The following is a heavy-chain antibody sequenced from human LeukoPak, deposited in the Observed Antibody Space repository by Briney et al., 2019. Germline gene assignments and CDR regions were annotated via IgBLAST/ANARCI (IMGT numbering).Heavy chain of an antibody. J-gene: IGHJ4*02. CDR1: GFTFSSYA. CDR2: ISGSGGST. V-gene: IGHV3-23*01. CDR3: AKGGTRYCSSTSCLGIGDFDY. D-gene: IGHD2-2*01. Sequence: PGGSLRLSCAASGFTFSSYAMSWVRQAPGKGLEWVSAISGSGGSTYYADSVKGRFTISRDNSKNTLYLQMNSLRAEDTAVYYCAKGGTRYCSSTSCLGIGDFDYWGQGTLVTVSS.